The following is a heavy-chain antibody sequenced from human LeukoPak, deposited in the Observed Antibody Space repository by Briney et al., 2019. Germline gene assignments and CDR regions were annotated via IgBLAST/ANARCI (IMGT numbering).Heavy chain of an antibody. D-gene: IGHD2-2*02. CDR3: ARPCCSSTTCYRSYFDY. CDR2: IYPGDSAT. CDR1: GYSFTSYW. Sequence: RGESLKISCKGSGYSFTSYWIGWVRQMPGKGLEWMGIIYPGDSATRYSPSFQGQVTISADKSISTAYLQWSSLKASDTAMYYCARPCCSSTTCYRSYFDYWGQGTLVTVSS. J-gene: IGHJ4*02. V-gene: IGHV5-51*01.